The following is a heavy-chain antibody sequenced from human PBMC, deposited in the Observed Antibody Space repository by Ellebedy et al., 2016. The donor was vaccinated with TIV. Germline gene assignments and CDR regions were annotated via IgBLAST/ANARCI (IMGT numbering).Heavy chain of an antibody. D-gene: IGHD2-2*01. J-gene: IGHJ3*01. CDR3: AREDGSSQNDAFDD. CDR2: IHYSGRT. CDR1: GGSIRTNSYY. Sequence: MPSETLSLTCSVSGGSIRTNSYYWVLLRHPPGKGLEWIGSIHYSGRTYYDSSLKSRVSISVDSSKNQFSLRLRSVTAADTAMYHCAREDGSSQNDAFDDWGQGTMVTVSS. V-gene: IGHV4-39*07.